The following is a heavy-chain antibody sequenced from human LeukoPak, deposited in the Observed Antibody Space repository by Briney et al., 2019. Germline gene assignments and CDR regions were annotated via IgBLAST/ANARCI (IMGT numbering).Heavy chain of an antibody. CDR1: GGSFSGYY. V-gene: IGHV4-34*01. CDR2: INHSGST. Sequence: SETLSLTCAVYGGSFSGYYWSWIRQPPGKGLEWIGEINHSGSTNYNPSLKSRVTISVDTSKNQFSLKLSSVTAADTAMYYCARSDSSGWLYFDYWGQGTLVTVSS. D-gene: IGHD6-19*01. CDR3: ARSDSSGWLYFDY. J-gene: IGHJ4*02.